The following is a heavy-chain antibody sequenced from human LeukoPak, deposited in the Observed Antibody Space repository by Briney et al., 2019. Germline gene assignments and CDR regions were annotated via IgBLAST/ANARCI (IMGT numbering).Heavy chain of an antibody. CDR3: ARDKATVTTLRGPLDY. Sequence: GGSLRLSCAASGFTFSSYAMHWVRQAPGKGLEWVAVISYDGSNKYYADSEKGRFTISRDNSKNTLYLQMNSLRAEDTAVYYCARDKATVTTLRGPLDYWGQGTLVTVSS. D-gene: IGHD4-17*01. CDR2: ISYDGSNK. V-gene: IGHV3-30-3*01. CDR1: GFTFSSYA. J-gene: IGHJ4*02.